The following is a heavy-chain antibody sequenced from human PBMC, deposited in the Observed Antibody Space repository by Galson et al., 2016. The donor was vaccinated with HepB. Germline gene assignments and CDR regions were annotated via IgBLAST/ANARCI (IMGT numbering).Heavy chain of an antibody. CDR2: ISFDGSIQ. V-gene: IGHV3-30*12. D-gene: IGHD5-24*01. CDR3: ARDGAEEMTTGLVNY. J-gene: IGHJ4*02. Sequence: SLRLSCATSGFIFSKHAMHWVRQAPGKGLEWVAVISFDGSIQYSIDSVKGRFTISRDDSRNTVYLQMDSLRVDDTAVYYCARDGAEEMTTGLVNYWGPGTLVTVSS. CDR1: GFIFSKHA.